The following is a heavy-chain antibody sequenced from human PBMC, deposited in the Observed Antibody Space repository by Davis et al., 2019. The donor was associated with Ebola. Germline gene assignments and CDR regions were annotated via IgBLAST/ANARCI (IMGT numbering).Heavy chain of an antibody. J-gene: IGHJ4*02. CDR1: GFTFSSYS. V-gene: IGHV3-7*01. CDR3: AKEGSSSSLLFDY. D-gene: IGHD6-6*01. CDR2: IKQDGSEK. Sequence: GESLKISCAASGFTFSSYSMNWVRQAPGKGLEWVASIKQDGSEKYYVDSVKGRFTISRDNAKNSLYLQMNSLRAEDTAVYYCAKEGSSSSLLFDYWGQGTLVTVSS.